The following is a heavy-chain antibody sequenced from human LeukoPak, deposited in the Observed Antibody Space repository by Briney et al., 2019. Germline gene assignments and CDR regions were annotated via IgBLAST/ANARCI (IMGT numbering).Heavy chain of an antibody. CDR2: ISYDGSNK. CDR1: GFTFSSYG. Sequence: GGSLRLSCAASGFTFSSYGMHWVRQAPGKGLEWVAVISYDGSNKYYADSVKGRFTISRDNSKNTLYLQMNSLRAEDTAVYYCAKTNLLWFGESNPYLDYWGQGTLVTVSS. J-gene: IGHJ4*02. V-gene: IGHV3-30*18. D-gene: IGHD3-10*01. CDR3: AKTNLLWFGESNPYLDY.